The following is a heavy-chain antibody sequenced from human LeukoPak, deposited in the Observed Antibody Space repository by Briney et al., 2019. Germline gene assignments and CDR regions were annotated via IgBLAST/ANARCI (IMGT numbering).Heavy chain of an antibody. V-gene: IGHV1-2*02. D-gene: IGHD6-13*01. Sequence: ASVKVSCKASGFTLIGHYLHWVRQAPGQGLEWMGWINPNSGGTNYAQKFQGRVTMTRDTSISTAYMELSRLRSDDTAVYYCARVNSIAAGYYYYYYMDVWGKGTTVTVSS. CDR1: GFTLIGHY. J-gene: IGHJ6*03. CDR3: ARVNSIAAGYYYYYYMDV. CDR2: INPNSGGT.